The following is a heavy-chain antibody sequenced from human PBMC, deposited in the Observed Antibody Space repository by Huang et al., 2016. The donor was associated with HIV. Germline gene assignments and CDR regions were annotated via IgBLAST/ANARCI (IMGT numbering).Heavy chain of an antibody. J-gene: IGHJ4*02. V-gene: IGHV1-8*03. D-gene: IGHD3-22*01. Sequence: QVQLVQSGAEVKKPGASVKVSCKASGFNFNNYDFNWVRQASGQGLEWMGWMKPKSGNTGYAQKFQGRVTITRKTSITTAYMELRSRRSEDTAVYYCARARGFLYDSTGYYSRYYFDSWGQGTLVTISS. CDR3: ARARGFLYDSTGYYSRYYFDS. CDR2: MKPKSGNT. CDR1: GFNFNNYD.